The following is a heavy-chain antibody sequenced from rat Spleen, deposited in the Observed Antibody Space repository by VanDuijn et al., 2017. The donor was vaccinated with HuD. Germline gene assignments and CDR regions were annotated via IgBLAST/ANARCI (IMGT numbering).Heavy chain of an antibody. Sequence: QVQLKESGPGLVQPSQTLSLTCTVSGFSLISYAVNWVRQPPGEGLEWMGVIWGNGDTNYRSALKARLSISRDTSKSQVFLKMNRLQTEDTARYFCVRGSAYFDYWGQGVMVTVSS. V-gene: IGHV2-13*01. CDR2: IWGNGDT. CDR3: VRGSAYFDY. J-gene: IGHJ2*01. D-gene: IGHD3-2*01. CDR1: GFSLISYA.